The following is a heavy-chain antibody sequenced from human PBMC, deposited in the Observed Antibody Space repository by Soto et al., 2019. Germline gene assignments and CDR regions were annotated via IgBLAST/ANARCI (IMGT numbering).Heavy chain of an antibody. J-gene: IGHJ5*02. V-gene: IGHV5-51*01. Sequence: GESLKISCNGSGYSFTIYWIGWVRQMPGKGLEWMGIIYPGDSDTRYSPSFQGQVTISADKSISTAYLQWSSLKASDTAMYYCARLGLAYYDSSGFNWFDPWGQGTLVTVSS. CDR1: GYSFTIYW. CDR3: ARLGLAYYDSSGFNWFDP. CDR2: IYPGDSDT. D-gene: IGHD3-22*01.